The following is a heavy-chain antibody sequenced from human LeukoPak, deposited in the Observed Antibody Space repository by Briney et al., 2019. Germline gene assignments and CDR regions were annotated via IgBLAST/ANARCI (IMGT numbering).Heavy chain of an antibody. Sequence: GGSLGLSCAVSGFTFSSYSMNWVRQAPGKGLEWVSSISSSSSYIYYADSVKGRFTISRDNAKNSLYLQMNSLRAEDTAVYYCARRYYYDSSGYEGIDYWGQGTLVTVSS. D-gene: IGHD3-22*01. CDR2: ISSSSSYI. V-gene: IGHV3-21*01. CDR3: ARRYYYDSSGYEGIDY. J-gene: IGHJ4*02. CDR1: GFTFSSYS.